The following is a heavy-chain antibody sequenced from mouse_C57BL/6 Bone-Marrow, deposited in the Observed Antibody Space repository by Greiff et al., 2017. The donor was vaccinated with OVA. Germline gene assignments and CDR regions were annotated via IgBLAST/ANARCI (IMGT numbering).Heavy chain of an antibody. J-gene: IGHJ4*01. CDR2: IRNKANGYTT. CDR3: ARLYYYGSSSCAMDY. D-gene: IGHD1-1*01. CDR1: GFTFTDYY. Sequence: EVQRVESGGGLVQPGGSLSLSCAASGFTFTDYYMSWVRQPPGKALEWLGFIRNKANGYTTEYSASVKGRFTISRDNSQSILYLQMNALRAEDSATYYCARLYYYGSSSCAMDYWGQGTSVTVSS. V-gene: IGHV7-3*01.